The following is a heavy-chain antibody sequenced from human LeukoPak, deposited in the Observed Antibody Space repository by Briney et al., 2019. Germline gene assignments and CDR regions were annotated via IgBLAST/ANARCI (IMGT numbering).Heavy chain of an antibody. CDR3: ARAAAGKFDY. CDR2: IYHSGST. CDR1: GYSISSGYY. D-gene: IGHD6-13*01. V-gene: IGHV4-38-2*02. Sequence: SETLSLTCTVSGYSISSGYYCGWIRQPPGKGLEWIGSIYHSGSTYYNPSLKSRVTISVDTSKNQFSLKLSSVTAADTAVYYCARAAAGKFDYWGQGTLVTVSS. J-gene: IGHJ4*02.